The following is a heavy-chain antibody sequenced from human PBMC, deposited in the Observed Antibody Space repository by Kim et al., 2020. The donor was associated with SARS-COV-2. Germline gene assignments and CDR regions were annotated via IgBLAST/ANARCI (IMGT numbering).Heavy chain of an antibody. Sequence: RFTISRDNAKNSLYLQMNSLRAEDTALYYCATLPARITIFGVVSDDAFDIWGQGTMVTVSS. V-gene: IGHV3-9*01. CDR3: ATLPARITIFGVVSDDAFDI. D-gene: IGHD3-3*01. J-gene: IGHJ3*02.